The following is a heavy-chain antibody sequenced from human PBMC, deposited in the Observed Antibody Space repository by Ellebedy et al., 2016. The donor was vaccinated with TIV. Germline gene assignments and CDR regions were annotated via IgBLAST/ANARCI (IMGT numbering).Heavy chain of an antibody. CDR1: GGSLSSHY. CDR3: ARGVYTSGWYDY. J-gene: IGHJ4*02. Sequence: MPSETLSLTCTVAGGSLSSHYWSWIRHPAGMGLEWIGYNSYSRITNHSPRLRGRFTISVDTSKNQFSLNLKFMTAADTGIYYCARGVYTSGWYDYWGQGIPVTVSS. V-gene: IGHV4-59*11. D-gene: IGHD6-19*01. CDR2: NSYSRIT.